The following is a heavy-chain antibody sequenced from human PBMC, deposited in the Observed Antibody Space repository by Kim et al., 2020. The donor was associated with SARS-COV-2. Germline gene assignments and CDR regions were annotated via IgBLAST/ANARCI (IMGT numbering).Heavy chain of an antibody. CDR1: GFTSGDYA. CDR3: TRTLVYCGSTSCSVDRSFDY. J-gene: IGHJ4*02. V-gene: IGHV3-49*03. Sequence: GGSLRLSCTASGFTSGDYAMSWFRQAQGKGLEWVGFIRSKAYGGTTEYAASVKGRFTISRDDSKSIAYLQKNSLKTEDTAVYYCTRTLVYCGSTSCSVDRSFDYWGQGTLVTVSS. CDR2: IRSKAYGGTT. D-gene: IGHD2-2*01.